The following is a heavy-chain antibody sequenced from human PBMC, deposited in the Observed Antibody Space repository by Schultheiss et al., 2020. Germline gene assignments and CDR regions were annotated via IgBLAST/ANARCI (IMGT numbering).Heavy chain of an antibody. CDR3: ARGGFSRSGWLNWFDP. V-gene: IGHV4-34*01. D-gene: IGHD6-19*01. J-gene: IGHJ5*02. CDR2: INHSGST. Sequence: SETLSLTCAVYGGSFSGYYWSWIRQPPGKGLEWIGEINHSGSTNYNPSLKSRVTISTDTSKNQFSLKLTSVTAADTAVYYCARGGFSRSGWLNWFDPWGQGTLVTVSS. CDR1: GGSFSGYY.